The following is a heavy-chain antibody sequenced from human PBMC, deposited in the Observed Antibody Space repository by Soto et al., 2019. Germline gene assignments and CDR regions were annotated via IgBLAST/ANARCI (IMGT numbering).Heavy chain of an antibody. J-gene: IGHJ4*02. V-gene: IGHV3-21*01. CDR3: ARGRENRNNPFDS. Sequence: GGSLRLSCAASGFTFSNYIINWVRQAPGKGLEWVSSISSRSRYIYYADSVKGRFTISRDNAENSLYLQMNRLRPQDTPVHYCARGRENRNNPFDSWGQGTLVTVSS. CDR1: GFTFSNYI. CDR2: ISSRSRYI.